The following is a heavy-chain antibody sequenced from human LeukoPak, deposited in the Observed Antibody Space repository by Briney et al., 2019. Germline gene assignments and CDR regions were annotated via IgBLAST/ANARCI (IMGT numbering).Heavy chain of an antibody. J-gene: IGHJ4*02. CDR3: ARGPSYDYVWGSYRYTRYFDY. V-gene: IGHV4-34*01. Sequence: SETLSLTCAVYGGSFSGYYRSWIRQPPGKGLEWIGEINHSGSTNHNPSLKSRVTISVDTSKNQFSLKLSSVTAADTAVYYCARGPSYDYVWGSYRYTRYFDYWGQGTLVTVSS. D-gene: IGHD3-16*02. CDR1: GGSFSGYY. CDR2: INHSGST.